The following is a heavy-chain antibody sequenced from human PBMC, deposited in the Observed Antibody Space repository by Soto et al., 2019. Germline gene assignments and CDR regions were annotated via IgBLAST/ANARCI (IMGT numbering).Heavy chain of an antibody. D-gene: IGHD3-10*01. Sequence: QVQLVQSGAEVKKPGASVKVSCKASGYTFTSYDINWVRQATGQVLEWMGWMNPNSGNTGYAQKFQGRVTMTRNTSISTAYMELSSLRSEDTAVYYCARGPLPSIMVRGVIPTFDYWGQGTLVTVSS. CDR3: ARGPLPSIMVRGVIPTFDY. J-gene: IGHJ4*02. CDR1: GYTFTSYD. V-gene: IGHV1-8*01. CDR2: MNPNSGNT.